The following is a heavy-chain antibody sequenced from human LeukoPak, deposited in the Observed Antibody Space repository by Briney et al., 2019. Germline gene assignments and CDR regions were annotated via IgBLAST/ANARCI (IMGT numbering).Heavy chain of an antibody. D-gene: IGHD3-10*01. V-gene: IGHV5-51*01. CDR3: ARTMVRGVIASGFDF. J-gene: IGHJ4*02. CDR2: IYPGDSDT. CDR1: GYSFTIYW. Sequence: GESLKISCKGSGYSFTIYWIGWVRQMPGKGLEWMGTIYPGDSDTRYSPSFQGQVTILVDKSISTAYLQWSTLKASDTAMYYCARTMVRGVIASGFDFWGQGTLVTVSS.